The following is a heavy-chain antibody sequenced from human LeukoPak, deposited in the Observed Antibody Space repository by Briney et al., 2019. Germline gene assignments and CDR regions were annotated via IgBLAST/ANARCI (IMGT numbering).Heavy chain of an antibody. V-gene: IGHV3-23*01. Sequence: GGSLRLSCAASGFTFSSYAMSWVRQAPGKGLEWVSAISGSGGSTYYADSVKGRFTISRDNSKNTLYLQMNSLRAEDTAVYYCARDTGYSNYESYYYYGMDVWGQGTTVTVSS. J-gene: IGHJ6*02. CDR3: ARDTGYSNYESYYYYGMDV. CDR1: GFTFSSYA. CDR2: ISGSGGST. D-gene: IGHD4-11*01.